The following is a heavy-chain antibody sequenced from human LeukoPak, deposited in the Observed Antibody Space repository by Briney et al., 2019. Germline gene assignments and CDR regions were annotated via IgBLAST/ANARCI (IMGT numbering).Heavy chain of an antibody. CDR2: INPNSGGT. D-gene: IGHD6-19*01. Sequence: VSVKVSCKASGYTFTGYYMHWVRQAPGQGLEWMGRINPNSGGTNYAQKFQGRVTMTRDTSISTAYMELSRLRSDDTAVYYCARALYSSGWYVIDYWGQGTLVTVSS. J-gene: IGHJ4*02. CDR3: ARALYSSGWYVIDY. V-gene: IGHV1-2*06. CDR1: GYTFTGYY.